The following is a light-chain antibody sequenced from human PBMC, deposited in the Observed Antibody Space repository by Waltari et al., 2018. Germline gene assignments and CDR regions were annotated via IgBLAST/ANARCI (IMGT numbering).Light chain of an antibody. CDR3: GSYADTSTWV. V-gene: IGLV2-8*01. CDR2: DVN. Sequence: QSVLTQPPSASGSPGQSVTISCTGSSSDVGGYNSVSWYQRHPGKAPKLMIYDVNNRPSGVPDRFSGSKSGTTASLTVSGLQVEDEGDYYCGSYADTSTWVFGGGTSLTVL. CDR1: SSDVGGYNS. J-gene: IGLJ3*02.